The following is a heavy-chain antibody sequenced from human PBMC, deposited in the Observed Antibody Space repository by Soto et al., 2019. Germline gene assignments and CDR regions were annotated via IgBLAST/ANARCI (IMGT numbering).Heavy chain of an antibody. CDR2: ISNDGSNK. CDR1: GFTFSSCG. CDR3: AKEWVYDSSGWSFDY. J-gene: IGHJ4*02. V-gene: IGHV3-30*18. Sequence: PGGSLRLSCAASGFTFSSCGMHWVRQAPGKGLEWVAVISNDGSNKYYADSVKGRFTISRDNSKSTLYLQMNSLRAEDTAVYYCAKEWVYDSSGWSFDYWGQGTLVTVSS. D-gene: IGHD3-22*01.